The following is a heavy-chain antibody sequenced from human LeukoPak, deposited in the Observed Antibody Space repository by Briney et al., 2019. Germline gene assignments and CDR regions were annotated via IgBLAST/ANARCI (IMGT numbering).Heavy chain of an antibody. J-gene: IGHJ5*02. CDR2: IYHSGST. CDR3: ASNSGWYLGWFDP. Sequence: SETLSLTCTVSGYSISSGYYWGWIRQPPGKGLEWIGSIYHSGSTYYNPSLKSRVTISVDTSKNQFSLKLSSVTAADTAVYYCASNSGWYLGWFDPWGQGTLVTVSS. D-gene: IGHD6-19*01. CDR1: GYSISSGYY. V-gene: IGHV4-38-2*02.